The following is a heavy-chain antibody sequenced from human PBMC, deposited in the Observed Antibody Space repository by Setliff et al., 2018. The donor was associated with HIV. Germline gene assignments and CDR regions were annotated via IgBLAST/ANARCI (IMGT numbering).Heavy chain of an antibody. J-gene: IGHJ6*03. CDR2: IRGSGGST. V-gene: IGHV3-23*01. CDR1: GFTFSSYA. D-gene: IGHD6-19*01. Sequence: GGSLRLSCAASGFTFSSYAMSWVRQAPGKGLEWVSGIRGSGGSTYYADSVKGRFTISRDNSKNTLYLQLNSLRAEDTAVYYCAKGGQWLNQGIRNYYYMDVWGKGTTVTVSS. CDR3: AKGGQWLNQGIRNYYYMDV.